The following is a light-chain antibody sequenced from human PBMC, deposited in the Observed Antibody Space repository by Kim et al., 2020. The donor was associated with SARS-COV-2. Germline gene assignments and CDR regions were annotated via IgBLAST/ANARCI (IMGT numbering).Light chain of an antibody. CDR1: NSNIGVNT. CDR2: RDN. J-gene: IGLJ3*02. CDR3: ATWDDSLNAWV. Sequence: GQRVTLSSAGINSNIGVNTVNWHQQFPGTAPKLLIYRDNQRPSGVPDLFSCSKSGTSASLARSGLLSEDAADDYCATWDDSLNAWVLGGGTQLTVL. V-gene: IGLV1-44*01.